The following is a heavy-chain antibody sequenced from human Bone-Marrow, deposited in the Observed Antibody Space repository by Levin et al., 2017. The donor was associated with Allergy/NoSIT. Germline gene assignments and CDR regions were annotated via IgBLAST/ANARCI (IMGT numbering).Heavy chain of an antibody. V-gene: IGHV4-4*02. CDR1: GGSISSSNW. Sequence: AGGSLRLSCAVSGGSISSSNWWSWVRQPPGKGLEWIGEIYHSGSTNYNPSLKSRVTISVDKSKNQFSLKLSSVTAADTAVYYCASRSRLGYDRSSWYWPIDYWGQGTLVTVSS. CDR2: IYHSGST. D-gene: IGHD6-13*01. CDR3: ASRSRLGYDRSSWYWPIDY. J-gene: IGHJ4*02.